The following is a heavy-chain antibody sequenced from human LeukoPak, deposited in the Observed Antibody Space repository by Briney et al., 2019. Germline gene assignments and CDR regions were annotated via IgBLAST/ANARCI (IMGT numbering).Heavy chain of an antibody. J-gene: IGHJ4*02. V-gene: IGHV1-24*01. CDR2: FDPEDGET. Sequence: ASVKVSCKVSGYTLTELSMHWVRQAPGKGLEWLGGFDPEDGETIYAQKLQGRVTMTEDTSTDTAYMELSSLRSEDTAVYYCATPGTPRYDSSGYSLGGGHFDYWGQGTLVTVSS. CDR3: ATPGTPRYDSSGYSLGGGHFDY. D-gene: IGHD3-22*01. CDR1: GYTLTELS.